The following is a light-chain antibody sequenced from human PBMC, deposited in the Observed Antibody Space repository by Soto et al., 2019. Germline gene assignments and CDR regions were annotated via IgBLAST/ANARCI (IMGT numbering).Light chain of an antibody. Sequence: DIRMTQSPSSLSASVGDRVTIVCRASQTISNYLHWYQQRPGKAPKLLIYAASSLQSGVPSRFSGSGSGTDFTLTISSLQPEDFATYYCQQSYSTPPLTFGGGTKVDIK. J-gene: IGKJ4*01. CDR2: AAS. CDR3: QQSYSTPPLT. CDR1: QTISNY. V-gene: IGKV1-39*01.